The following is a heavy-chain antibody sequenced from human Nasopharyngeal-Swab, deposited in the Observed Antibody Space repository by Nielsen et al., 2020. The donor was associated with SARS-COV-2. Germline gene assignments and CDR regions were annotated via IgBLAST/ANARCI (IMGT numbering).Heavy chain of an antibody. J-gene: IGHJ4*02. CDR3: ARHTLYGGNSGDY. V-gene: IGHV5-51*01. Sequence: GEPLKISCQGAGYRFSSYWIGWVRQLPGKGLEWMGVIYPADSDTRYSPSFQGQVTISADKSIDTVYLQWNSLKASDTAVYYCARHTLYGGNSGDYWGQGTLVTVSS. CDR1: GYRFSSYW. CDR2: IYPADSDT. D-gene: IGHD4-23*01.